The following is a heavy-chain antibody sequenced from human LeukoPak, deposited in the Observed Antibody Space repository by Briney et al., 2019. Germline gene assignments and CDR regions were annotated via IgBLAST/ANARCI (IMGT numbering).Heavy chain of an antibody. CDR2: ISSNGGST. CDR1: GFTFSSYA. CDR3: ARSYSGSWYEHFDY. J-gene: IGHJ4*02. Sequence: SGGSLRLSCAAYGFTFSSYAMHWVRQAPGKGLEYVSAISSNGGSTYYANSVKGRFTIFRDNSKDTLYLQMGSLRAEDMAVYYCARSYSGSWYEHFDYWGQGTLVTVSS. V-gene: IGHV3-64*01. D-gene: IGHD6-13*01.